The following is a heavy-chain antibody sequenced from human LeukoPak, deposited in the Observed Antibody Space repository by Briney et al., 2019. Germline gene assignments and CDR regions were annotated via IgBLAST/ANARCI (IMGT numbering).Heavy chain of an antibody. V-gene: IGHV4-4*02. CDR3: ARHGDYHDSSVYYPFDY. CDR2: IYHSGST. J-gene: IGHJ4*02. D-gene: IGHD3-22*01. CDR1: GGSISSSNW. Sequence: SETLSLTCAVSGGSISSSNWWSWVCQPPGKGLEWIGEIYHSGSTNYNPSLKSRVTISVDKSRSHFSLKLSSVTAADTAVYYCARHGDYHDSSVYYPFDYWGQGTLATVSS.